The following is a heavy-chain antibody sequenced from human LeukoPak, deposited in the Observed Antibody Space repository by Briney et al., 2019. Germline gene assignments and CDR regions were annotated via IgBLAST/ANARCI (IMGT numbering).Heavy chain of an antibody. CDR3: ARGPCSGGSCYGETPAPFNWFDP. CDR2: IYYSGST. Sequence: SETLSLTCTVSGGSISSGDYYWSWIRQPPGKGLEWIGYIYYSGSTYYNPSLKSRVTISVDTSKNQFSLKLSSVTAADTAVYYCARGPCSGGSCYGETPAPFNWFDPWGQGTLVTVSS. J-gene: IGHJ5*02. CDR1: GGSISSGDYY. D-gene: IGHD2-15*01. V-gene: IGHV4-30-4*01.